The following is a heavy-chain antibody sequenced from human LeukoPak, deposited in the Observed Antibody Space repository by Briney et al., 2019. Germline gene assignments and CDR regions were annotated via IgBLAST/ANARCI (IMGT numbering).Heavy chain of an antibody. J-gene: IGHJ6*04. D-gene: IGHD6-19*01. CDR1: GYTFTGYY. Sequence: ASVKVSCKASGYTFTGYYMHWVRQAPGQVLEWMGWINPNSGGTNYAQKFQGWVTMTRDTSISTAYMELSRLRSDDTAVYYCARDGAVAGPLDYGMDVWGKGTTVTVSS. CDR3: ARDGAVAGPLDYGMDV. V-gene: IGHV1-2*04. CDR2: INPNSGGT.